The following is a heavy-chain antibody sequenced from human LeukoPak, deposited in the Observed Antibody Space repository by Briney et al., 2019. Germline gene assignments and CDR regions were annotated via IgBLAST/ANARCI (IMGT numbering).Heavy chain of an antibody. CDR2: ISHDSIGT. V-gene: IGHV3-23*01. D-gene: IGHD3-9*01. J-gene: IGHJ4*01. Sequence: GGSLRLSCAASGFAFSGFGMSWVRQAPGKGLEWVATISHDSIGTHYIDSVKGRFRISRDNNEGTLDLQMNSLRVEDTAIYYSGKDAQFDDKIWGHGTLVTVSS. CDR3: GKDAQFDDKI. CDR1: GFAFSGFG.